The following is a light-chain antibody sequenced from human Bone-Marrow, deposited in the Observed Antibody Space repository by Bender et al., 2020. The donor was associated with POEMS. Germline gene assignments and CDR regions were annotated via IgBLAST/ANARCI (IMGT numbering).Light chain of an antibody. V-gene: IGLV3-1*01. CDR2: QDN. J-gene: IGLJ3*02. CDR1: KLEDQY. Sequence: SYDLTQPPSVSVSPGQTATITCSGHKLEDQYVCWYQQKPGQPPLLVMYQDNKRPSEIPERFSGSNSGNTATLTISGTQTMDEADYYCLSYDRTLTAWGFGGGTKLTVL. CDR3: LSYDRTLTAWG.